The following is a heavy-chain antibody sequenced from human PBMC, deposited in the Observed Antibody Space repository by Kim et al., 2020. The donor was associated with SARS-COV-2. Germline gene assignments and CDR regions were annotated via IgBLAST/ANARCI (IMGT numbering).Heavy chain of an antibody. Sequence: SETLSLTCTVSGGSISSSSYYWGWIRQPPGKGLEWIGSIYYSGSTYYNPSLKSRVTISVDTSKNQFSLKLSSVTAADTAVYYCARTSIVVVPAAIAFDPWGQGTLVTVSS. CDR3: ARTSIVVVPAAIAFDP. V-gene: IGHV4-39*01. CDR1: GGSISSSSYY. D-gene: IGHD2-2*01. J-gene: IGHJ5*02. CDR2: IYYSGST.